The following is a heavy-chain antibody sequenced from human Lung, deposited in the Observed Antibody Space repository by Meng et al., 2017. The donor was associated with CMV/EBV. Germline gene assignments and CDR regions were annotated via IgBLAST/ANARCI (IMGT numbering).Heavy chain of an antibody. D-gene: IGHD3-10*01. CDR1: GGSISTSY. CDR3: ARMNNFSGAFDV. Sequence: SXTXSFXCSVSGGSISTSYWTWIRQPPGKGLEYIGYLYYNGSPNYNPSLKSRVTISIDTSKKQFSLKLTSVTAADTAVYYCARMNNFSGAFDVWGQGTVVTVSS. V-gene: IGHV4-59*01. J-gene: IGHJ3*01. CDR2: LYYNGSP.